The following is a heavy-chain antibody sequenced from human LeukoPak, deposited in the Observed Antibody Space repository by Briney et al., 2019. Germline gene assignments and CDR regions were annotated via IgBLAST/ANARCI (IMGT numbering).Heavy chain of an antibody. V-gene: IGHV3-73*01. Sequence: PGGSLRLSCAASGFSFSGSAMHWVRQASGEGLEWVGRIRSKATSYATASAASVKGRFTISRDDSKNTAYLQMNSLKTEDTAVYYCTSVTPGSDFDYWGQGTLVTVSS. CDR3: TSVTPGSDFDY. D-gene: IGHD4-17*01. CDR1: GFSFSGSA. J-gene: IGHJ4*02. CDR2: IRSKATSYAT.